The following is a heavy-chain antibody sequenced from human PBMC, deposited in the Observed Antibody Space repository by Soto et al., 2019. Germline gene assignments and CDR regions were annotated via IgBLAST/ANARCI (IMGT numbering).Heavy chain of an antibody. V-gene: IGHV5-51*01. CDR2: IYPGDSDT. Sequence: GESLKISCKGSGYSFIRYWIGWVRQMPGKGLEWMGIIYPGDSDTRYSPSFQGQVTVSADKSISTAYLQWSSLKASDTAMYYCVRTSAAGKYYDGMDVWGQGTTVTVS. D-gene: IGHD6-13*01. CDR3: VRTSAAGKYYDGMDV. J-gene: IGHJ6*02. CDR1: GYSFIRYW.